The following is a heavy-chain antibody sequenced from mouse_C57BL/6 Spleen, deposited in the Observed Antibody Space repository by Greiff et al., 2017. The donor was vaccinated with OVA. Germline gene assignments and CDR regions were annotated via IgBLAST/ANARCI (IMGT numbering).Heavy chain of an antibody. CDR3: ARSKMGWLLSFAY. D-gene: IGHD2-3*01. Sequence: VQLQQSGPELVKPGASVKISCKASGYTFTDYYMNWVKQSHGKSLEWIGDINPNNGGTSYNQKFKGKATLTVDKSSSTAYMELRSLTSEDSAVYYCARSKMGWLLSFAYWGQGTLVTVSA. CDR1: GYTFTDYY. J-gene: IGHJ3*01. V-gene: IGHV1-26*01. CDR2: INPNNGGT.